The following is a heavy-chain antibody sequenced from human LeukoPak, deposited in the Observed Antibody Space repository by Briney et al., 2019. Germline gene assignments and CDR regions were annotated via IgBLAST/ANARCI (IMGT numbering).Heavy chain of an antibody. D-gene: IGHD2-21*02. J-gene: IGHJ3*02. CDR3: AKFGGDPDAFDI. Sequence: GGSLRLSCAASGFTFSSYGMSWVRQAPGKGLEWVSAISGSGGSTYYADSVKGRFTISRDNSKNTLYLQMNSLRAEDTAVYYCAKFGGDPDAFDIWGQGTMVTVSS. CDR1: GFTFSSYG. V-gene: IGHV3-23*01. CDR2: ISGSGGST.